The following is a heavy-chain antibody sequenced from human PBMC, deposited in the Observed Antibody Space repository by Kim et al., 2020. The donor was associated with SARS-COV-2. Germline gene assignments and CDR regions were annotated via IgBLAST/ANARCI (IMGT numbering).Heavy chain of an antibody. V-gene: IGHV4-59*13. Sequence: SETLSLTCTVSGDSISSYYWSWIRQPPGKGLEWIGYVYYSGSTNYNPSLKSRVTISLDTSKNQFSLNLTSVTAADTAVYYCAGVRGADYSNEFDYWGQGTLVTVSS. CDR2: VYYSGST. CDR1: GDSISSYY. J-gene: IGHJ4*02. D-gene: IGHD4-4*01. CDR3: AGVRGADYSNEFDY.